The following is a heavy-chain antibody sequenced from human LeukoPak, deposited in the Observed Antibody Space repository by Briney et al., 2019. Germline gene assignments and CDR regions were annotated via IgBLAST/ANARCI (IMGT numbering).Heavy chain of an antibody. CDR1: GGSISSYY. J-gene: IGHJ6*03. Sequence: PSETLSLTCTVSGGSISSYYWSWIRQPPGKGLEWIGYIYYSGSTNYNPSLKSRVTTSVDTSKNQFSLKLSSVTAADTAVYYCARIEYYYYYMDVWGKGTTVTVSS. CDR2: IYYSGST. V-gene: IGHV4-59*01. CDR3: ARIEYYYYYMDV.